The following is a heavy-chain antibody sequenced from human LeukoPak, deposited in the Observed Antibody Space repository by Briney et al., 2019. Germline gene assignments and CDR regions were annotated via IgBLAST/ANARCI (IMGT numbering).Heavy chain of an antibody. J-gene: IGHJ6*03. CDR3: ARGNTAKGTMDV. CDR2: IYKSGST. V-gene: IGHV4-30-2*01. Sequence: SQTLSLTCNVSGGSINSDGYYWSWIRQPPGKGLEWIGYIYKSGSTNYNPSLKSRVTISVERSKNQFSLKLSSVTAADTAVYYCARGNTAKGTMDVWGKGTTVTVSS. D-gene: IGHD5-18*01. CDR1: GGSINSDGYY.